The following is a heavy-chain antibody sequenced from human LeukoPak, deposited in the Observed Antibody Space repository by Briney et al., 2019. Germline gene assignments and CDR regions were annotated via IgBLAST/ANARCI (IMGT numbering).Heavy chain of an antibody. CDR3: ARAYYYDSSGRFDY. V-gene: IGHV1-2*06. J-gene: IGHJ4*02. CDR2: INPNSGGT. Sequence: ASVKVSCKASGYTITGYYMHWVRQAPGQGLEWMGRINPNSGGTNYAQKFQGRVTMTRDTSISTAYMELSRLRSDDTAVYYCARAYYYDSSGRFDYWGQGTLVTVSS. CDR1: GYTITGYY. D-gene: IGHD3-22*01.